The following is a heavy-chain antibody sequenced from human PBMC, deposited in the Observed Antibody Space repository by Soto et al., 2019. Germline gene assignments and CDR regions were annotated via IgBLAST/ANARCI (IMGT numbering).Heavy chain of an antibody. Sequence: EVKLMESGGGLVKPGGSLRLSCVGSGFTLSYHSMSWVRQTPAKGLEWVSSITTSNDYISYADSVKGRFTISRDNAKNSLFLQMNSLRAEDTALYFCARDSYSSLFDSWGQGTLVTVSS. CDR1: GFTLSYHS. CDR3: ARDSYSSLFDS. V-gene: IGHV3-21*01. J-gene: IGHJ5*01. D-gene: IGHD6-19*01. CDR2: ITTSNDYI.